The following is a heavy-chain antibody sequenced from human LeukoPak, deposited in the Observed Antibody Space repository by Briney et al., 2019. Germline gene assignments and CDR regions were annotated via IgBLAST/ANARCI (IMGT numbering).Heavy chain of an antibody. J-gene: IGHJ3*02. CDR1: GGSISSYY. D-gene: IGHD3-10*01. CDR2: IDYSGNT. CDR3: ASHYYGSGSYYNLIGAFDI. Sequence: SETLSLTRTVSGGSISSYYWSWIRQAPGKGLEWIANIDYSGNTIYNPALKSRVTMSVDTSKNQFSLNLTSVTAADTAVYYCASHYYGSGSYYNLIGAFDIWGQGTMVTVSS. V-gene: IGHV4-59*01.